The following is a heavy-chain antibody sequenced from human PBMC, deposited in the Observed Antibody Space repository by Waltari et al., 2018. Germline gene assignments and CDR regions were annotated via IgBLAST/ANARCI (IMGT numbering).Heavy chain of an antibody. CDR3: ASLGPRELLNWFDP. J-gene: IGHJ5*02. Sequence: QVQLEQSGAEVKKPGSSVKVSCKASGGTFSTFAISWVRQSPGQGLEWMGANIPIIGTANYAQKFQGRGTITADESTSTAYMELSSLRSEDTAVYYCASLGPRELLNWFDPWGQGTLVTVSS. V-gene: IGHV1-69*01. CDR2: NIPIIGTA. CDR1: GGTFSTFA. D-gene: IGHD1-26*01.